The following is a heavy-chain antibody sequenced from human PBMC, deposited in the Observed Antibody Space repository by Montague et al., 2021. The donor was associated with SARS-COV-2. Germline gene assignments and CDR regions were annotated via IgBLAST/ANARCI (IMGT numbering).Heavy chain of an antibody. CDR3: ARGQVSVYGVLIMLPAAGPFDV. D-gene: IGHD3-3*01. Sequence: SETLSLTCTVSGSSVRSDYYWAWIRQSPGKGLEWIGSSSHKGITDYNPSLRSRVTLSVDTSKNQISLKLTSVAAADTAVYYCARGQVSVYGVLIMLPAAGPFDVWGRGTMVLVSP. CDR1: GSSVRSDYY. CDR2: SSHKGIT. J-gene: IGHJ3*01. V-gene: IGHV4-38-2*02.